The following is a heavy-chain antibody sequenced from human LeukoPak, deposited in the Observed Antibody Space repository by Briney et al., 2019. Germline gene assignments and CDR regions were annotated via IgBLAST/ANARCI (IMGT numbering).Heavy chain of an antibody. V-gene: IGHV4-61*08. CDR2: IYYSGST. Sequence: PSETLSLTCAVSGGSISSGGYSWSWIRQPPGKGLEWIGYIYYSGSTNYNPSLKSRVTISVDTSKNQFSLKLSSVTAADTAVYYCARGRGIAVHFDYWGQGTLVTVSS. CDR3: ARGRGIAVHFDY. J-gene: IGHJ4*02. CDR1: GGSISSGGYS. D-gene: IGHD6-19*01.